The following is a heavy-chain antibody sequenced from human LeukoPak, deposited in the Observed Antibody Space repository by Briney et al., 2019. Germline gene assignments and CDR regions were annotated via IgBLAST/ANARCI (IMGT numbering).Heavy chain of an antibody. V-gene: IGHV1-24*01. CDR1: GYTLTELS. D-gene: IGHD3-10*01. CDR2: FDPEDGET. J-gene: IGHJ5*02. CDR3: ATGVDTMVRGGEYWFDP. Sequence: ASVKVSCKVSGYTLTELSMHWVRQAPGIGLEWMGGFDPEDGETIYAQKFQGRVTMTEDTSTDTAYMELSSLRSEDTAVYYCATGVDTMVRGGEYWFDPWGQGTLVTVSS.